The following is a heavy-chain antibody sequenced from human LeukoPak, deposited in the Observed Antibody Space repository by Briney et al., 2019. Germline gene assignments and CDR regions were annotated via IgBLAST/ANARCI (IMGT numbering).Heavy chain of an antibody. CDR3: ARPAFIAAAGSGGWFFDY. CDR2: IYCGDSET. CDR1: GYSFTNYW. D-gene: IGHD6-13*01. V-gene: IGHV5-51*01. J-gene: IGHJ4*02. Sequence: GESLKISCKGSGYSFTNYWLAWVRQMPGKGLEWVVIIYCGDSETRYSPSFQGQVTISADRSISTAYQQWSSLKASDTAMYYCARPAFIAAAGSGGWFFDYWGQGTLVTVSS.